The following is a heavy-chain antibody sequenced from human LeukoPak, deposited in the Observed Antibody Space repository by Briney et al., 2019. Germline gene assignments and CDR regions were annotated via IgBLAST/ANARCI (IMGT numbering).Heavy chain of an antibody. J-gene: IGHJ4*02. Sequence: GGSLRLSCAASTFTVSSYAISWVRQAPGKGLEWVSAISGSGGSTYYADSVKGRFTISRDNSKNTLYLQMYSLRAEDTAVYYCAKAGFGGQLLTFDYWGQGTLVTVSS. CDR2: ISGSGGST. D-gene: IGHD2-2*01. V-gene: IGHV3-23*01. CDR3: AKAGFGGQLLTFDY. CDR1: TFTVSSYA.